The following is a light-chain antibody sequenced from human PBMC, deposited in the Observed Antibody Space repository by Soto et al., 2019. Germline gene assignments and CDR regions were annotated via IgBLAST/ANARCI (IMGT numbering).Light chain of an antibody. Sequence: DIQLTQSPSFQSASVRDRVTIPCRASQGISSYLAWYQQKPGKAPTLLIYAASTLQSGVPSRFSGSGSGTDFTLTISSLQPEDFATYYCQQLNTYSTWTFGQGTKVDIK. J-gene: IGKJ1*01. V-gene: IGKV1-9*01. CDR1: QGISSY. CDR3: QQLNTYSTWT. CDR2: AAS.